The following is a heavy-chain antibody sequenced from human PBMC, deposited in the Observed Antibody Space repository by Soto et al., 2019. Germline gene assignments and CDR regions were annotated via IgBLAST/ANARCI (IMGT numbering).Heavy chain of an antibody. CDR1: GGTFSTFA. Sequence: GASVKVSCKASGGTFSTFAISWVRQAPGQGLEWMGGIIPIFGTANYAQKFQDRVTITADESTSTVYMELTSLRSEDTAVYYCGRSWAREGIAAAPYGMDVWGQGTMVTVSS. CDR3: GRSWAREGIAAAPYGMDV. D-gene: IGHD6-13*01. CDR2: IIPIFGTA. V-gene: IGHV1-69*13. J-gene: IGHJ6*02.